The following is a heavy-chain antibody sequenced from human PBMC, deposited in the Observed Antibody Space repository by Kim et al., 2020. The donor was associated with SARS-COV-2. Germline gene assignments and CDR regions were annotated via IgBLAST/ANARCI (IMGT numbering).Heavy chain of an antibody. V-gene: IGHV4-39*01. D-gene: IGHD3-3*01. CDR2: IYQSGST. Sequence: SQTLSLTCTVSGGSISSSSYYWGWIRQPPGKGLAWIGSIYQSGSTYYRPSLKSRVTISADTSKNQFSLKLSSVTAADTAVYYCAKQQARITIFGVVIAYFDYWGPGTLVTVSS. CDR3: AKQQARITIFGVVIAYFDY. J-gene: IGHJ4*02. CDR1: GGSISSSSYY.